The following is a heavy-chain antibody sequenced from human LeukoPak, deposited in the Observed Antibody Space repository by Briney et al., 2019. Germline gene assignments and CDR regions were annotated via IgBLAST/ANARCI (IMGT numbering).Heavy chain of an antibody. CDR1: GYTFTGYY. Sequence: ASVKVSCKASGYTFTGYYIHWVRQAPGQGLEWMGWINPNSGGTNYAQKFQGRVTMTRDTSISTAYMELSRLRSDDTAVYYCAREWELRWGYWGQGTLVTVSS. CDR2: INPNSGGT. V-gene: IGHV1-2*02. J-gene: IGHJ4*02. CDR3: AREWELRWGY. D-gene: IGHD1-26*01.